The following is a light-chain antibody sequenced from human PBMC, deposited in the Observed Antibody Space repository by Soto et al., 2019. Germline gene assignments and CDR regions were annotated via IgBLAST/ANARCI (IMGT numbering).Light chain of an antibody. CDR3: SSYTSSSTLV. Sequence: QSVLTQPASVSGSPGQSITISCTGTNSDVGDYNYVSWYQRHPGKAPKVMIYEVSNRPSGVSNRFSGSKSGNTASLTISGLQAEDEADYYCSSYTSSSTLVFGGGTKVTVL. J-gene: IGLJ2*01. CDR1: NSDVGDYNY. V-gene: IGLV2-14*01. CDR2: EVS.